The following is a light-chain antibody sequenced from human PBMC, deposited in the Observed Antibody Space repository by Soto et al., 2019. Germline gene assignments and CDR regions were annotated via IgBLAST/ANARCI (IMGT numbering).Light chain of an antibody. V-gene: IGKV3D-20*02. CDR2: DAS. J-gene: IGKJ5*01. CDR1: QSVSSSY. CDR3: QQRSNWPIT. Sequence: EIVLTQSPGTLSLSPGESATLSCRASQSVSSSYLAWYQQKPGQPPRLLIYDASNRATGIPARFSGSGSGTDFTLTISSLEPEDFAVYYCQQRSNWPITFGQGTRLEIK.